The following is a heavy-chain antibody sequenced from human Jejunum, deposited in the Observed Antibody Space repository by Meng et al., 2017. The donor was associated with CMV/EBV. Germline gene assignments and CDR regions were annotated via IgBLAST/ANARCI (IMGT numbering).Heavy chain of an antibody. V-gene: IGHV3-7*01. J-gene: IGHJ4*02. Sequence: FSSYWVSWVRQAPGKGLEWVANIKPDGSAKYYVDSVKGRFTISRDNAKNSLYLQMNSLRAEDTAVYYCARGGVLLWFGELGFDYWGQGTLVTVSS. CDR3: ARGGVLLWFGELGFDY. CDR1: FSSYW. D-gene: IGHD3-10*01. CDR2: IKPDGSAK.